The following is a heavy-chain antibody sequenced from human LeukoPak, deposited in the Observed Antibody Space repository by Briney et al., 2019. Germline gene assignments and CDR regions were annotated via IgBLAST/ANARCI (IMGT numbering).Heavy chain of an antibody. Sequence: SVKVSCKASGGTFSSYAISWVRQAPGQGLEWMGRIIPIFGTANYAQKFQGRVAITTDESTSTAYMELSSLRSEDTAVYYCARVSGSYYVDAFDIWGQGTMVTVSS. CDR2: IIPIFGTA. V-gene: IGHV1-69*05. CDR1: GGTFSSYA. D-gene: IGHD1-26*01. J-gene: IGHJ3*02. CDR3: ARVSGSYYVDAFDI.